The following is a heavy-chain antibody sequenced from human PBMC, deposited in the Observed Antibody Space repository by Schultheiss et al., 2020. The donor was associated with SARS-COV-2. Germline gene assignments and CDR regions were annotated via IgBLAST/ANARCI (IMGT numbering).Heavy chain of an antibody. CDR1: GGSISSGGYY. Sequence: SETLSLTCTVSGGSISSGGYYWSWIRQHPGKGLEWIGYIHYSGSTNYNPSLKSRVTISVDTSKNQFSLKLSSVTAADTAVYYCATHPGNYGGMIRYYFDYWGQGTLVTVAS. J-gene: IGHJ4*02. D-gene: IGHD4-23*01. V-gene: IGHV4-61*08. CDR2: IHYSGST. CDR3: ATHPGNYGGMIRYYFDY.